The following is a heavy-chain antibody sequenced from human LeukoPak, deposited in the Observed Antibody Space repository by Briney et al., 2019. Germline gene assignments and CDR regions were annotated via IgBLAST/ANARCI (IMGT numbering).Heavy chain of an antibody. CDR1: GGSISSYY. V-gene: IGHV4-4*07. CDR3: ALVAASSYYYYYMDV. D-gene: IGHD2-15*01. CDR2: IYTSGST. Sequence: SETLSLTCTVSGGSISSYYWSWIRQPAGKGLEWIGRIYTSGSTNYNPSLKSRVTISVDTSKNQFSLKLSSVTAADTAVYYCALVAASSYYYYYMDVWGKGTTVTVSS. J-gene: IGHJ6*03.